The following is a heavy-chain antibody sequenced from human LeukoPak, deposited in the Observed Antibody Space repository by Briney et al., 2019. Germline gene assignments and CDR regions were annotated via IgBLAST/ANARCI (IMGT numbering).Heavy chain of an antibody. CDR3: ARLRYHDFWSGYWKYYYYMDV. V-gene: IGHV3-7*01. D-gene: IGHD3-3*01. CDR1: GFTFSNYW. J-gene: IGHJ6*03. CDR2: IKYDGNEK. Sequence: PGGSLRLSCAASGFTFSNYWMSWVRQAPGKGLEWVANIKYDGNEKYYVDSVKGRFTISRDNAKNSLYLQMNSLRAEDTAVYYCARLRYHDFWSGYWKYYYYMDVWGKGTTVTVSS.